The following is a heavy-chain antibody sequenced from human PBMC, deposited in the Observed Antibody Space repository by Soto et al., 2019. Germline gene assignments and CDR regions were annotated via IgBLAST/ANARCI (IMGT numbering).Heavy chain of an antibody. CDR3: ARALLNYPRKAGVGNNGFDF. D-gene: IGHD6-13*01. CDR1: GDSVSSNSAS. CDR2: TYYRSRWYT. Sequence: PSQTLSLTCAVSGDSVSSNSASWNLIRQSPSRGLEWLGRTYYRSRWYTDYAVSVKSRLTINPDTSMNQFSLHLKSVTPEDTAVYYCARALLNYPRKAGVGNNGFDFWGQGTKVTV. J-gene: IGHJ3*01. V-gene: IGHV6-1*01.